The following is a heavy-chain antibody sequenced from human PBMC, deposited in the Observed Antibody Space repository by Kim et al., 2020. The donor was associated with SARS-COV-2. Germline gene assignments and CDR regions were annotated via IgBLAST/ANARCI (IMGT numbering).Heavy chain of an antibody. CDR2: IIPIFGTA. J-gene: IGHJ6*02. CDR1: GGTFSSYA. D-gene: IGHD4-17*01. CDR3: ARVHDYGGNSFYYYGMDV. V-gene: IGHV1-69*13. Sequence: SVKVSCKASGGTFSSYAISWVRQAPGQGLEWMGGIIPIFGTANYAQKFQGRVTITADESTSTAYMELSSLRSEDTAVYYCARVHDYGGNSFYYYGMDVWGQGTTVTVSS.